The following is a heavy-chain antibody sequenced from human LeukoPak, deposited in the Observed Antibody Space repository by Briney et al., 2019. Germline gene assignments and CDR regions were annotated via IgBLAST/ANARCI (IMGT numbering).Heavy chain of an antibody. CDR1: GYTFTNYG. V-gene: IGHV1-18*01. CDR2: MNVDNGDT. Sequence: ASVKVSCKASGYTFTNYGLSWVRQAPGQGLEWMGWMNVDNGDTNYAQKFQGRVTMTRDTSISTAYMELSRLRSDDTAVYYCASSRYDFWNYMDVWGKGTTVTVSS. D-gene: IGHD3-3*01. J-gene: IGHJ6*03. CDR3: ASSRYDFWNYMDV.